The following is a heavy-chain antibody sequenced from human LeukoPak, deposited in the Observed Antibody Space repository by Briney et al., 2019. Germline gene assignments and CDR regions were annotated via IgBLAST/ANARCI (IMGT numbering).Heavy chain of an antibody. D-gene: IGHD2-2*01. CDR1: GFTFSSYE. V-gene: IGHV3-48*03. J-gene: IGHJ4*02. CDR2: ISSSGSTI. Sequence: PGGSLRLSCAASGFTFSSYEMNWVRQAPGKGLEWVSYISSSGSTIYYADSVKGRFTISRDNAKNSLYLQMNSLRAEDTAVYYCARDIGYRSSTSCYWGCFDYWGQGTLVTISS. CDR3: ARDIGYRSSTSCYWGCFDY.